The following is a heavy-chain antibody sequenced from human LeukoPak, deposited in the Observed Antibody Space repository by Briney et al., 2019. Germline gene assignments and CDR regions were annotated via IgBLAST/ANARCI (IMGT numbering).Heavy chain of an antibody. Sequence: GGSLRLSCAASGFPFSNFVMHWVRQAPGKGLEWVAVISNDGSNKYYLDSVKGRFTISRDNSKNTLYLQMNSPRAEDTAVYYCAKDPRDYGDYWYFDLWGRGTLVTVSS. J-gene: IGHJ2*01. CDR1: GFPFSNFV. CDR2: ISNDGSNK. V-gene: IGHV3-30*18. CDR3: AKDPRDYGDYWYFDL. D-gene: IGHD4-17*01.